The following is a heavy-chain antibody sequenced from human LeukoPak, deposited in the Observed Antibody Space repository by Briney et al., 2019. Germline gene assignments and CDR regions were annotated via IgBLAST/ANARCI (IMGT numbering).Heavy chain of an antibody. CDR3: ARESSWYYFDY. J-gene: IGHJ4*02. CDR1: GGSISSGSYY. V-gene: IGHV4-61*02. D-gene: IGHD6-13*01. CDR2: IYTSGST. Sequence: SETLSLTCTVSGGSISSGSYYWSWIRQPAGKGLEWIGRIYTSGSTYYNPSLKSRVTISVDTSKNQFSLKLSSVTAADTAVYYCARESSWYYFDYWGQGTLVTVSS.